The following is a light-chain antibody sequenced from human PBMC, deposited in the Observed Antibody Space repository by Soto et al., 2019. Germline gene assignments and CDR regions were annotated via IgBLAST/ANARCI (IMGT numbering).Light chain of an antibody. Sequence: EIVLTQSPGTLSLSVGERVTLSCRASQSVSSYLAWYQQTPGQAPRLLIYDTSNRATGTPERFSGSGSGTDFTLTISRLEPEDFTVYYCQQYGSSPLTFGGGTTVEIK. CDR1: QSVSSY. V-gene: IGKV3-20*01. J-gene: IGKJ4*01. CDR3: QQYGSSPLT. CDR2: DTS.